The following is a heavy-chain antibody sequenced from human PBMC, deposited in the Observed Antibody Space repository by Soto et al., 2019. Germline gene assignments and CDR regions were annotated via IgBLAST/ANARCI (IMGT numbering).Heavy chain of an antibody. D-gene: IGHD2-2*01. V-gene: IGHV4-34*01. J-gene: IGHJ6*02. Sequence: SETLSLTCAVPGGSFSAYYWNWIRQPPGKGLEWIGEINHSGTTNFNPSLKSRVTIPVDTSKNQFSLKLSSVTAADTAVYYCARGPVIVVVSATNGNGMDVWGQGTTVTVSS. CDR3: ARGPVIVVVSATNGNGMDV. CDR1: GGSFSAYY. CDR2: INHSGTT.